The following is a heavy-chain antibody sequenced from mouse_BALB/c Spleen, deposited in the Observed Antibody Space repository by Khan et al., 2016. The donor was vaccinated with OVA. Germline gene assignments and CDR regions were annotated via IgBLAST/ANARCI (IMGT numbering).Heavy chain of an antibody. CDR1: GYSFTDYN. J-gene: IGHJ2*01. Sequence: VQLQQSGPELVKPGASVKVSCKASGYSFTDYNMFWVKQSFGKTLEWIGYIDPYTGGTNYNQKFMGRATLTVDKSSSPAFMHLNSLKSGDSAVFYCALIYHHGSGLDYWGKGTILKVSS. D-gene: IGHD1-1*01. CDR2: IDPYTGGT. CDR3: ALIYHHGSGLDY. V-gene: IGHV1S135*01.